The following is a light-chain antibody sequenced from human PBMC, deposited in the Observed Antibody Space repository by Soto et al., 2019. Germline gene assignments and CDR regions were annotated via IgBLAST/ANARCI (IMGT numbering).Light chain of an antibody. CDR2: SAS. CDR1: QSVSSSY. Sequence: EIVLTQSPGTLSLSPGERATLSCRASQSVSSSYLAWYQQKPGQAPRLLIYSASSRATGIPDRFSGSGSGTDFTLTIGKLEPEDFAVYYCQQYGSSPTFGGGTKVEIK. J-gene: IGKJ4*01. CDR3: QQYGSSPT. V-gene: IGKV3-20*01.